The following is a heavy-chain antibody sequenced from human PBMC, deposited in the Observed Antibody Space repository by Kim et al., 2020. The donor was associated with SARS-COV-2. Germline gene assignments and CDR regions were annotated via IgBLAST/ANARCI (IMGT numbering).Heavy chain of an antibody. CDR2: ISRDGGEI. CDR3: VRGQQWLIKN. V-gene: IGHV3-43*02. J-gene: IGHJ4*02. Sequence: GGSLRLSCAASGFTFDDYAIQWVRQVPGKGLEWVSLISRDGGEIKYADSVKGRFTISRDNSKKSVYLQMNSLRSEYTALYYCVRGQQWLIKNWGQGTQVTVSS. D-gene: IGHD6-19*01. CDR1: GFTFDDYA.